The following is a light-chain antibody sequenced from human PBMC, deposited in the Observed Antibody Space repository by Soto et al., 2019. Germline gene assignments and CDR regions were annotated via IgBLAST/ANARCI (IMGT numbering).Light chain of an antibody. V-gene: IGKV2-28*01. CDR2: WGS. CDR1: LSLLHSNGYNY. Sequence: DVVMTQSPLSLPVTPGEPASISCRSSLSLLHSNGYNYLHWYLQKPGQSPHLLIYWGSNRASGVPDRFSGSGSGTDFTLKISRVEAEDVGIYYCMQALQAPLTFGGGTKVEIK. CDR3: MQALQAPLT. J-gene: IGKJ4*01.